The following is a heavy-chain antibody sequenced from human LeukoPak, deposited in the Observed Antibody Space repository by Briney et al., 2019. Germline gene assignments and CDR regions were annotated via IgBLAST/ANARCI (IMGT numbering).Heavy chain of an antibody. CDR3: ARDAGGAAAGAGLDY. CDR2: IYYSGST. V-gene: IGHV4-59*01. Sequence: SETLSLTCTVSGGSISSYYWSWIRQPPGKGLECIGYIYYSGSTNYNPSLKSRVTISVDTSKNQFSLKLSSVTAADTAVYYCARDAGGAAAGAGLDYWGQGTLVTVSS. D-gene: IGHD6-13*01. J-gene: IGHJ4*02. CDR1: GGSISSYY.